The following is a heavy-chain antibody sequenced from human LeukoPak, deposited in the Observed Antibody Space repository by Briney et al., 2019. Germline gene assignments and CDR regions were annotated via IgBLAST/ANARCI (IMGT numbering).Heavy chain of an antibody. Sequence: GGSLRLSCAASGFTFSNAWMSWVRQAPGKGLEWVGRIKSKTDGGTTDYAAPVKGRFTISRDDSKNTLYLQMNSLKTEDTAMYYCTTDQRTYGDRFFDYWGQGTLVTVSS. J-gene: IGHJ4*02. V-gene: IGHV3-15*01. D-gene: IGHD4-17*01. CDR2: IKSKTDGGTT. CDR1: GFTFSNAW. CDR3: TTDQRTYGDRFFDY.